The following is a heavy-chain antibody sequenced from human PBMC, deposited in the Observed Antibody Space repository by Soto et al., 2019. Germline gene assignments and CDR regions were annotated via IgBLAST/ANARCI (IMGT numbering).Heavy chain of an antibody. CDR3: ARGVYGSGNYYTGLSAFDI. D-gene: IGHD3-10*01. CDR2: TIPVFNTA. V-gene: IGHV1-69*06. Sequence: QVQLEQSGAEVKKPGSSVKVSCKASGGTLSDHGVAWLRQAPGQGLEWMGGTIPVFNTAKYAQKFQGRVTVTADKFTNTAYMELGSLRSDDTAFYFCARGVYGSGNYYTGLSAFDIWGQGTMVIVSS. J-gene: IGHJ3*02. CDR1: GGTLSDHG.